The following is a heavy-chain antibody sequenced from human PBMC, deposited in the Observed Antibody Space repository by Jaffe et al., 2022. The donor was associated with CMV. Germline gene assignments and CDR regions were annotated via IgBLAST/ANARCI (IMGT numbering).Heavy chain of an antibody. D-gene: IGHD3-10*01. Sequence: EVQLVESGGGLIQPGGSLRLSCVASGFTVSSNYMSWVRQAPGKGLEWVSVIYSGGTTFYADSVKGRFTISRDNSENTLYLQMSSLRAEDTALYYCARGHYYGSGSYYNLDWGQGTLVTVSS. J-gene: IGHJ4*02. CDR2: IYSGGTT. CDR3: ARGHYYGSGSYYNLD. CDR1: GFTVSSNY. V-gene: IGHV3-53*01.